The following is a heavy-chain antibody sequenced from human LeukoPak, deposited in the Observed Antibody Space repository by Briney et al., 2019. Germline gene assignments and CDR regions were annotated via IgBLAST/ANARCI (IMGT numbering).Heavy chain of an antibody. CDR1: GGTFSRYA. J-gene: IGHJ4*02. V-gene: IGHV1-69*13. D-gene: IGHD2-15*01. CDR2: IIPIFGTA. CDR3: ARDWMVVAATPLY. Sequence: SVKVSCKASGGTFSRYAISWVRQAPGQGLEWMGGIIPIFGTANYAQKFQGRVTIIADESTSTAYMELSSLRSEDTAVYYCARDWMVVAATPLYWGQGTLVTVSS.